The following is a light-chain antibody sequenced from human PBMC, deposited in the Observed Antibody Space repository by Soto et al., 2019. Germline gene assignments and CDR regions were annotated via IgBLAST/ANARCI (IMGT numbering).Light chain of an antibody. CDR1: QSVGSRS. Sequence: VVKQSPGTLSLSPGERATLSCRASQSVGSRSLAWYQQRPGQALRLLIYGASSRATGIPDRFGGSGAGADFTLTIISLHPDDFATYYCQQWNSYSPTFGQGTKVDIK. CDR2: GAS. V-gene: IGKV3-20*01. CDR3: QQWNSYSPT. J-gene: IGKJ1*01.